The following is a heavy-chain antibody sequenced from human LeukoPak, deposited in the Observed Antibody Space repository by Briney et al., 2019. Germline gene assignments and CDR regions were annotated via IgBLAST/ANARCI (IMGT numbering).Heavy chain of an antibody. D-gene: IGHD4-17*01. J-gene: IGHJ4*02. CDR2: ISGSGGST. CDR3: AKYALSYGDYPYYFDY. CDR1: GFTFSSYG. Sequence: GGSLRLSCAASGFTFSSYGMSWVRQAPGKGLEWVSAISGSGGSTYYADSVKGRFTISRDNSKNTLYLQMNSLRAEDTAVYYCAKYALSYGDYPYYFDYWGQGALVTVSS. V-gene: IGHV3-23*01.